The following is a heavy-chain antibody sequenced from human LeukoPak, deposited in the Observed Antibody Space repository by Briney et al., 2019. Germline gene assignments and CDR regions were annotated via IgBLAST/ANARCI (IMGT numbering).Heavy chain of an antibody. CDR3: ARVTRLTTYYYDSRELAFDY. J-gene: IGHJ4*02. CDR2: IYYSGST. CDR1: GGSISSYY. V-gene: IGHV4-59*01. D-gene: IGHD3-22*01. Sequence: SETLSLPCTVSGGSISSYYWSWIRQPPGKGLEWIGYIYYSGSTNYNPALKSRVTISVDTSKNQCSLKLSSVTAADTAVHYCARVTRLTTYYYDSRELAFDYWGQGTLVTVSS.